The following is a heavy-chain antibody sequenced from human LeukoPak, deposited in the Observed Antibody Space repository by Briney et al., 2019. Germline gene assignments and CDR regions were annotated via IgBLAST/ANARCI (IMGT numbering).Heavy chain of an antibody. D-gene: IGHD3-10*01. V-gene: IGHV4-39*01. CDR1: GGSISSSSYC. Sequence: SETLSLTCTVSGGSISSSSYCWGWIRQPPGKGLEWIGSIYYSGSTYYNPSLKSRVTISVDTSKNQFSLKLSSVTAADTAVYYCARQIGYYGSGSSPSFDYWGQGTLVTVSS. CDR3: ARQIGYYGSGSSPSFDY. CDR2: IYYSGST. J-gene: IGHJ4*02.